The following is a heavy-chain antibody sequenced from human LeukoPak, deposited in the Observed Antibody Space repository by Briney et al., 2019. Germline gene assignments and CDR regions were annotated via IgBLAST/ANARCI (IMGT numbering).Heavy chain of an antibody. CDR3: ARVPFGSSGYGTIDY. Sequence: GASVKVSCKASGCTFTGYYMHWVRQAPGQGLEWMGWINPNSGGTNYAQKFQGRVTMTRDTSISTAYMELSRLRSDDTAVYYCARVPFGSSGYGTIDYWGQGTLVTVSS. CDR1: GCTFTGYY. D-gene: IGHD3-22*01. CDR2: INPNSGGT. V-gene: IGHV1-2*02. J-gene: IGHJ4*02.